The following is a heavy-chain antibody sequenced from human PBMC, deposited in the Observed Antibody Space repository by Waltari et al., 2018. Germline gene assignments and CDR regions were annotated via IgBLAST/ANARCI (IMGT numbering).Heavy chain of an antibody. CDR2: MNPKSGNA. CDR3: ARGAVPGKGANWFDP. CDR1: GYTFTGYD. D-gene: IGHD3-16*01. J-gene: IGHJ5*02. Sequence: QVQLVQSGAEVKKTGASVKVSCKASGYTFTGYDINWVRQATGQGLEWMGWMNPKSGNAYSTPKFQDRVIMTTDISTSTVYMELNGLRPDDTGVYFCARGAVPGKGANWFDPWGQGTLVIVSS. V-gene: IGHV1-8*01.